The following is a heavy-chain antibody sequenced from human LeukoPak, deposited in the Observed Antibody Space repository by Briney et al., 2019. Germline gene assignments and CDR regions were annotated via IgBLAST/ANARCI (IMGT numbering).Heavy chain of an antibody. D-gene: IGHD2-2*01. CDR3: ARRHLGTSPFQH. V-gene: IGHV4-34*01. CDR2: INHSGST. CDR1: GGSYSGYY. Sequence: SETLSLTCAVYGGSYSGYYWSWIRQPPGKGLEWIGEINHSGSTNYNPSLKSRVTISVDTSKNQFSLKLSSVTAADTAVYYCARRHLGTSPFQHWGQGTLVTVSS. J-gene: IGHJ1*01.